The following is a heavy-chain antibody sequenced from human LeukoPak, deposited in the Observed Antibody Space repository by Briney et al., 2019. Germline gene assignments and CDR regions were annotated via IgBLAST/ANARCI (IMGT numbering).Heavy chain of an antibody. V-gene: IGHV3-20*04. CDR3: ARGGPIAAAAFFDY. CDR2: INWNGGST. Sequence: PGGSLRLSCAASGFTFDDYGMSWVRQAPGKGLEWVSGINWNGGSTGYADSVKGRFTISRDNAKNSLYLQMNSLRAEDTALYYCARGGPIAAAAFFDYWGQGTLVTVSS. CDR1: GFTFDDYG. J-gene: IGHJ4*02. D-gene: IGHD6-13*01.